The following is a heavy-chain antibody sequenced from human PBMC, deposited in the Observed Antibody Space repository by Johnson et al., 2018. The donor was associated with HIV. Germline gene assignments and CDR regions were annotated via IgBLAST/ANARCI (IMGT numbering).Heavy chain of an antibody. D-gene: IGHD3-10*01. Sequence: VQLVESGGGLAQPGGSLRLSCAASGFTFSSYAMSWVRQAPGKGLEWVSAISGSGGSTYYADSVKGRCTISRDNSKNTLYLQMNSLRAGDTAVYYCARAVLWFGDNGFDVWGQGTMVTVSS. CDR2: ISGSGGST. CDR3: ARAVLWFGDNGFDV. CDR1: GFTFSSYA. V-gene: IGHV3-23*04. J-gene: IGHJ3*01.